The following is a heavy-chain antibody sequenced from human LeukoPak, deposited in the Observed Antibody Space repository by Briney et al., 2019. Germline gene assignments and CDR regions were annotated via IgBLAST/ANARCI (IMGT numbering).Heavy chain of an antibody. CDR2: IKEDGSEK. CDR3: ARGYTCGY. J-gene: IGHJ4*02. V-gene: IGHV3-7*04. CDR1: GFTFSSYA. Sequence: GGSLRLSCAASGFTFSSYAMSWVRQAPGKGLEWVANIKEDGSEKNYADSVKGRFTISRDNAKNSLYLQMNSLRAEDTAVYYCARGYTCGYWGQGTLVIVSS. D-gene: IGHD5-18*01.